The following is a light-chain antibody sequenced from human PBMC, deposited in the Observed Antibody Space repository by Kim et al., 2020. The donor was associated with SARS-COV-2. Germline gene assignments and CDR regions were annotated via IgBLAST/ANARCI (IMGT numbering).Light chain of an antibody. Sequence: GETVIIPCTRSSGSISSAFVQWIQQRPGTAPATVIYVDHVRPSGVPARFSCFVDSSSNTASLTISGLKTEDEADYYCQSFHDNAWVFGGGTQLTVL. V-gene: IGLV6-57*03. J-gene: IGLJ3*02. CDR2: VDH. CDR1: SGSISSAF. CDR3: QSFHDNAWV.